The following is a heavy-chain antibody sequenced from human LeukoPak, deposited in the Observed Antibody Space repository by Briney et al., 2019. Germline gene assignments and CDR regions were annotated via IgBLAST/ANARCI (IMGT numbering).Heavy chain of an antibody. D-gene: IGHD4-17*01. CDR1: GYSFTSYW. CDR3: ASRRAYGAPFDY. CDR2: INPGDSDI. Sequence: RGESLKISCKGSGYSFTSYWIGWVRQMPGKGLEWMGIINPGDSDIRYSPSFQGQVTISADKSISTTYLQWSSLKASDTAMYYCASRRAYGAPFDYWGQGTLVTVSS. J-gene: IGHJ4*02. V-gene: IGHV5-51*01.